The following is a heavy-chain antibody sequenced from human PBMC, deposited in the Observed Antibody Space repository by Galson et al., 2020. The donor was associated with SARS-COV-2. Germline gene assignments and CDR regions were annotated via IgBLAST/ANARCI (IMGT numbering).Heavy chain of an antibody. CDR3: VRHSSGDY. V-gene: IGHV3-74*01. CDR2: INPYGNST. CDR1: GYSFSDYW. D-gene: IGHD3-22*01. Sequence: GESLKISCEASGYSFSDYWMHWVRQTPGKGLVWVSRINPYGNSTNYANSVRGRFTVSSDNAKNMLYLQMNRLRAEDTAVYYCVRHSSGDYGGQGTLVTVSA. J-gene: IGHJ4*02.